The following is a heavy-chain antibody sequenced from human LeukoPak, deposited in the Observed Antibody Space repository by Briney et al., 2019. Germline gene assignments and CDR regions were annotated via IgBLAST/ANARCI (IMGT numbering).Heavy chain of an antibody. D-gene: IGHD3-10*01. CDR3: ARDLSRSYYYGSGSYSD. V-gene: IGHV3-7*05. Sequence: GGSPRLSCAASGFTFTTYWMGWVRQAPGKGLEWLANIKQDGREKYYVDSVKGRFTISRDNAKNSLYLQMNSLRAEDTAVYYCARDLSRSYYYGSGSYSDWGQGTLVTVSS. J-gene: IGHJ4*02. CDR2: IKQDGREK. CDR1: GFTFTTYW.